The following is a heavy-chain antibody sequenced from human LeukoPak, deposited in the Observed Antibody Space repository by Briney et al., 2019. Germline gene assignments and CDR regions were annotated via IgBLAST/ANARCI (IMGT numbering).Heavy chain of an antibody. CDR1: GFTFSSYS. Sequence: GGSLRLSCAACGFTFSSYSMNWVRQAPGKGLEWVSSISSSSSYIYSADSLKGRFTISRDNAKNSLYLQMNSLRAEDTAMYYCARGASASYGMDVWGQGTTVTVSS. CDR3: ARGASASYGMDV. CDR2: ISSSSSYI. V-gene: IGHV3-21*01. J-gene: IGHJ6*02.